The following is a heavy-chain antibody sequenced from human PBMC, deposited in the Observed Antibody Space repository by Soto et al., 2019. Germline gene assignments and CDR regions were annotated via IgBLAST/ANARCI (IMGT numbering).Heavy chain of an antibody. CDR1: GYTFTNYA. Sequence: ASVKVSCKASGYTFTNYAMHWVRQAPGQGLEWMGWISAYNGNTNYAQKLQGRVTLTTDTSTSTAYMELTSLRSNDTAIYYCAMVDVYVTPSPQDVWGQGTTVTVSS. D-gene: IGHD3-16*01. CDR3: AMVDVYVTPSPQDV. V-gene: IGHV1-18*01. J-gene: IGHJ6*02. CDR2: ISAYNGNT.